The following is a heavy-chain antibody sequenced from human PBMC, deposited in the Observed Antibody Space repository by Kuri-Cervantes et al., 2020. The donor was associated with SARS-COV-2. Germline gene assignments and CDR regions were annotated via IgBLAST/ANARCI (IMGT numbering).Heavy chain of an antibody. V-gene: IGHV3-21*01. CDR2: ISSSSSYI. CDR1: GFTFSSHC. D-gene: IGHD2-15*01. J-gene: IGHJ4*02. CDR3: ARSLQVVAL. Sequence: GESLKISCTASGFTFSSHCMSWVRQAPGKGLEWVSSISSSSSYIYYADSVKGRFTISRDNAKNSLYLQMNSLRAEDTAVYYCARSLQVVALWGQGTLVTVSS.